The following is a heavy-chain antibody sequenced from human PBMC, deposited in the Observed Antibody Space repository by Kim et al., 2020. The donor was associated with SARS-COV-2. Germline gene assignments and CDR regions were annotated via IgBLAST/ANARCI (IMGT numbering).Heavy chain of an antibody. J-gene: IGHJ4*02. CDR1: GFTFSSYA. D-gene: IGHD3-3*01. CDR2: ISGSGGST. Sequence: GGSLRLSCAASGFTFSSYAMSWVRQAPGKGLEWVSAISGSGGSTYYADSVTGRVTISRDNSKNTLYLQMNSLRAEDTAEYYCASEKPAPDGDFWSGLFDYWGQGTLVTVSS. CDR3: ASEKPAPDGDFWSGLFDY. V-gene: IGHV3-23*01.